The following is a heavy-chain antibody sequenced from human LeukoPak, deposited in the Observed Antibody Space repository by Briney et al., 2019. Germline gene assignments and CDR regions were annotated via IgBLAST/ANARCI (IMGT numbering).Heavy chain of an antibody. CDR3: ARWVGQPMYYFDY. CDR1: GGTFSSHA. Sequence: SVKVSCKASGGTFSSHAISWVRQAPGQGLEWMGGIIPIFGTGKYAQKLQGRVTITTDESTRTAYMEVSSLRSEDTAVYYCARWVGQPMYYFDYWGQGTLVTVSS. D-gene: IGHD6-13*01. J-gene: IGHJ4*02. CDR2: IIPIFGTG. V-gene: IGHV1-69*05.